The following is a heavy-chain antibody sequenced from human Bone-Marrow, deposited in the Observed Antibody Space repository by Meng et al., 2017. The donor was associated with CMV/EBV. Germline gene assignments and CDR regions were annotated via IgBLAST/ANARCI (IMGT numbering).Heavy chain of an antibody. J-gene: IGHJ4*02. CDR2: IYTSGST. D-gene: IGHD2-21*02. CDR1: GGSISSYY. V-gene: IGHV4-4*07. Sequence: GQLQGWGQGLGKPSETLSLTCTVSGGSISSYYWSWIRQPAGKGLEWIGRIYTSGSTNYNPSLKSRVTMSVDTSKNQFSLKLSSVTAADTAVYYCARGDLAPLDETYYFDYWGQGTLVTVSS. CDR3: ARGDLAPLDETYYFDY.